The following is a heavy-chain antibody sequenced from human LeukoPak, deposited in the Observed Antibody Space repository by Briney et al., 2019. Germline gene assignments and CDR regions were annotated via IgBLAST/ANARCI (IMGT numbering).Heavy chain of an antibody. J-gene: IGHJ4*02. CDR3: AKRSCGGGSCNFDY. Sequence: GGSLRLSCAASGFTFSTYAMSWVRQAPGKGLEWISAISDSGGATKYADSVKGRFTVSRDNSRDTVYLQMSSLRAEDTAIYYCAKRSCGGGSCNFDYWGQGTLVTVSS. V-gene: IGHV3-23*01. D-gene: IGHD2-15*01. CDR2: ISDSGGAT. CDR1: GFTFSTYA.